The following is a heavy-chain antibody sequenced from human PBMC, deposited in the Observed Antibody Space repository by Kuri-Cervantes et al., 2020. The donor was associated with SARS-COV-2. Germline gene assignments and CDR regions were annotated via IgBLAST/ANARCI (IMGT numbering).Heavy chain of an antibody. Sequence: SETLSLTCTVSGASISGFYWSWIRQPAGKRLEWIGRMYISGITNYNPSLESRLTMSIDTSKNKFSLTLRSVTAADTAVYYCAKDRRDYGDYYGLDPWGQGTLVTVSS. J-gene: IGHJ5*02. D-gene: IGHD4-17*01. V-gene: IGHV4-4*07. CDR1: GASISGFY. CDR2: MYISGIT. CDR3: AKDRRDYGDYYGLDP.